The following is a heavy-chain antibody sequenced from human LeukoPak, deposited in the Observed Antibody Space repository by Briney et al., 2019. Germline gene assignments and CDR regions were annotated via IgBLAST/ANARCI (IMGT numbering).Heavy chain of an antibody. CDR3: ARHADPYDFWSGYYPDFDY. CDR2: IYPGDSDT. Sequence: GESLKISCKGSGYSFTSYWIGWVRQMPGKGLEWMGIIYPGDSDTRYSPSFQGQVTIPADKSISTAYLQWSSLKASDTAMYYCARHADPYDFWSGYYPDFDYWGQGTLVTVSS. D-gene: IGHD3-3*01. V-gene: IGHV5-51*01. CDR1: GYSFTSYW. J-gene: IGHJ4*02.